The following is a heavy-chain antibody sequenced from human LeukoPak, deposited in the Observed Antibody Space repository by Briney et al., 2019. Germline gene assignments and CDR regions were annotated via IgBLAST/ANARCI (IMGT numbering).Heavy chain of an antibody. D-gene: IGHD6-13*01. Sequence: PGGSLRLSCAASGFTFSSYSMNWVRQAPGKGLEWVSYISSSSTIYYADSVKGRFTISRDNAKNSLYLQMNSLRAEDTAVYYCAGKLGIAAAGPYYYGMDVWGQGTTVTVSS. J-gene: IGHJ6*02. CDR1: GFTFSSYS. CDR3: AGKLGIAAAGPYYYGMDV. CDR2: ISSSSTI. V-gene: IGHV3-48*04.